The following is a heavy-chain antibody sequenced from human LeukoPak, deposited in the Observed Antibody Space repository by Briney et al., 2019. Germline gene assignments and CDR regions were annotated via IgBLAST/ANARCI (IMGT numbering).Heavy chain of an antibody. CDR1: GFTFSPHY. CDR3: GDLGSAGTDH. CDR2: VRNKADGYTP. V-gene: IGHV3-72*01. Sequence: PGGSLRLSCAASGFTFSPHYMDWVRQSPGQGLEWVGLVRNKADGYTPIYAASVKGRFTIPRDDSKNSIYLQMDSLKAEDTAVYYCGDLGSAGTDHWGQGTLVTVSS. J-gene: IGHJ4*02. D-gene: IGHD3-10*01.